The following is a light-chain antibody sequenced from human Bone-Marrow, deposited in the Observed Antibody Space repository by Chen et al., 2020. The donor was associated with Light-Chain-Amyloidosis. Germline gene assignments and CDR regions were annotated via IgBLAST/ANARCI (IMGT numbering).Light chain of an antibody. CDR1: NIGSES. CDR3: QVWDSSRDDYV. V-gene: IGLV3-21*02. CDR2: DDS. Sequence: SYVLTQPPSVSVAPGQTARITCGGYNIGSESVHWYQQRPGQAPVLVVYDDSDRPSGIPERFSGSNSGDAATLTIIRVEAGDEADYYCQVWDSSRDDYVFGTGTKVTVL. J-gene: IGLJ1*01.